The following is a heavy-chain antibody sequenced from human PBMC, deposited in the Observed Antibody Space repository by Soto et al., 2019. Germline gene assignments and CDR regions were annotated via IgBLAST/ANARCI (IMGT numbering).Heavy chain of an antibody. CDR2: IKSKTDGGTT. D-gene: IGHD3-10*01. J-gene: IGHJ4*02. CDR1: GFTFSNAW. Sequence: GGSLRLSCAASGFTFSNAWMSWVRQAPGKGLEWVGRIKSKTDGGTTDYAAPVKGRFTISRDDSKNTLYLQMNSLKTEDTAVYYCTTDNVRGVIILGGDFDYWGQGTLVTVSS. CDR3: TTDNVRGVIILGGDFDY. V-gene: IGHV3-15*01.